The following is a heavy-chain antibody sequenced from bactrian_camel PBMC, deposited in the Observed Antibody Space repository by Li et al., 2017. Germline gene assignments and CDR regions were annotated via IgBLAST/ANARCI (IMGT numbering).Heavy chain of an antibody. V-gene: IGHV3-2*01. CDR3: AADRQIGSWYGNAAFGY. D-gene: IGHD6*01. CDR2: IYTGSGST. Sequence: HVQLVESGGGLVQPGGSLRLSCAASGFTFSSYYMSWVRQAPGKGLEWVSSIYTGSGSTYYADSVKGRFTISKDNAKNTLYLQMNSLKPEDTAVYYCAADRQIGSWYGNAAFGYWGQGTQVTVS. J-gene: IGHJ6*01. CDR1: GFTFSSYY.